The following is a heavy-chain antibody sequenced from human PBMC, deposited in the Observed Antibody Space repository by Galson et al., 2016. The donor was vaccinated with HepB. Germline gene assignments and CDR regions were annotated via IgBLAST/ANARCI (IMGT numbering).Heavy chain of an antibody. V-gene: IGHV1-2*02. CDR2: INPNSGGT. CDR1: GYTLTDHY. J-gene: IGHJ4*02. D-gene: IGHD2-2*03. Sequence: SVKVSCKASGYTLTDHYIHWVRQAPGQGLEWMGWINPNSGGTNFAQSFQGRVTMTRDTSINTAYMELSRLRSDDTAVYYCARDVDIVVVPAAMLSFWDQGTLVTVSS. CDR3: ARDVDIVVVPAAMLSF.